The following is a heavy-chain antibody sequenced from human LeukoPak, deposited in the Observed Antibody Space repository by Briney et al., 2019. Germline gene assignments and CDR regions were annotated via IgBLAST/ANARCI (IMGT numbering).Heavy chain of an antibody. Sequence: PGGSLRLSCATSGFIFSSHGMHWVRQAPGKGLEWVGVIWYDGSNKHYVDSVKGRFTISRDSSKNTLYLQMNSLRAEDTAVYYCARSYYYDSSGYYDYWGQGTLVTVSS. CDR3: ARSYYYDSSGYYDY. V-gene: IGHV3-33*01. CDR1: GFIFSSHG. CDR2: IWYDGSNK. D-gene: IGHD3-22*01. J-gene: IGHJ4*02.